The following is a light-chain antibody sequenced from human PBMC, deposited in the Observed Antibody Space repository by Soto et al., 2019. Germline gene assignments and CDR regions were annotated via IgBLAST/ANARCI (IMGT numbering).Light chain of an antibody. CDR2: EVT. V-gene: IGLV2-14*01. CDR3: SSYTNINTRACV. J-gene: IGLJ1*01. CDR1: SSDVGGYNY. Sequence: QSVLTQPASVSGSPGQSITISCTGTSSDVGGYNYVSWYQQHPGKAPKLIIYEVTDRPSGVSNRFSGSKSGNTASLTISGLRAEDEAEYYCSSYTNINTRACVFGTGTKLTVL.